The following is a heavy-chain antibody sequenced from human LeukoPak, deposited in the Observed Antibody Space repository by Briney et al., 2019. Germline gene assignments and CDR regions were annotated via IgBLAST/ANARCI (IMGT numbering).Heavy chain of an antibody. CDR1: GGSISSSSYY. CDR2: IYYSGST. CDR3: ARRTLLGYCSSTSCYDYGMDV. V-gene: IGHV4-39*01. D-gene: IGHD2-2*01. Sequence: SETLSPTCTVSGGSISSSSYYWGWIRQPPGKGLEWIGSIYYSGSTYYNPSLKSRVTISVDTSKNQFSLKLSSVTAADTAVYYCARRTLLGYCSSTSCYDYGMDVWGQRTTVTVSS. J-gene: IGHJ6*02.